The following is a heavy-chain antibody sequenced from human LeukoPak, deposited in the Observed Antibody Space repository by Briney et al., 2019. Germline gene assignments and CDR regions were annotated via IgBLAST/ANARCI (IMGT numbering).Heavy chain of an antibody. V-gene: IGHV3-23*01. CDR2: ISGSGGST. J-gene: IGHJ3*02. CDR1: GFTFSSYA. Sequence: GGSLRLSCAASGFTFSSYAMSWVRQAPGKGLEWVSAISGSGGSTYYADSVKGRFTISRDNSKNTLYLQMNSLRAEDTAVYYCARSPTYYYDSNPGAFDIWGQGTMVTVSS. D-gene: IGHD3-22*01. CDR3: ARSPTYYYDSNPGAFDI.